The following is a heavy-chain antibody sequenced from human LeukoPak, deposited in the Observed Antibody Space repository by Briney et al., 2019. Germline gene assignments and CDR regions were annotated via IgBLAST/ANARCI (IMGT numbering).Heavy chain of an antibody. Sequence: SQTLSLTCAVSGGSISSGGYSWSWIRQPPGKGLEWIGYIYHSGSTYYNPSLKSRVTISVDRSKDQFSLKLSSVTAADTAVYYCARAPYYDDSSRGFYYYGMDVWGQGTTVTVSS. CDR3: ARAPYYDDSSRGFYYYGMDV. V-gene: IGHV4-30-2*01. CDR1: GGSISSGGYS. J-gene: IGHJ6*02. CDR2: IYHSGST. D-gene: IGHD3-3*01.